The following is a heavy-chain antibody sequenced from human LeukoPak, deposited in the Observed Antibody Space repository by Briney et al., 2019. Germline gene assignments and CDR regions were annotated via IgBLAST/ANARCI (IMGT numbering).Heavy chain of an antibody. CDR2: INHSGST. CDR3: ARGSGLTTMVRGVPYYYYYYYMDV. CDR1: GGSFSGYY. V-gene: IGHV4-34*01. D-gene: IGHD3-10*01. Sequence: SSETLSLTCAVYGGSFSGYYWSWIRQPPGKGLEWIGEINHSGSTNYNPSLKSRVTISVDTSKNQFSLKLSSVTAADTAVYYCARGSGLTTMVRGVPYYYYYYYMDVWAKGPRSPSP. J-gene: IGHJ6*03.